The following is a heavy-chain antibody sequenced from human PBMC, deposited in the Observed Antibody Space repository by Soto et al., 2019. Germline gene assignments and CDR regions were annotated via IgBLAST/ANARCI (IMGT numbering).Heavy chain of an antibody. CDR2: TNPNSGHT. Sequence: QVQLVQSGAEVKKPGASVKVSCKASGYAFTTYNINWVRQAPGQGLEWMGWTNPNSGHTGYAQKFQGRITMTRDTSISTAYMELSSLRSEDTAVDYCTRGHNWFDPWGQGTLVTVSS. J-gene: IGHJ5*02. CDR1: GYAFTTYN. CDR3: TRGHNWFDP. V-gene: IGHV1-8*01.